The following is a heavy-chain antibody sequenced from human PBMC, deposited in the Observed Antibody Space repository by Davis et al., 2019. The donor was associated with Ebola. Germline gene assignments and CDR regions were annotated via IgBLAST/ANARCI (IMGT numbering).Heavy chain of an antibody. Sequence: GESLKISCAASGFSFTTYTMKWVRQAPGKGLEWVSSIGTRSVYIYYADSVKGRFTISRDNAKNSLYLQMNSLRVEDTAIYYCARRRDCSNGVCYGMDVWGQRTAVTVSS. CDR3: ARRRDCSNGVCYGMDV. V-gene: IGHV3-21*06. CDR1: GFSFTTYT. CDR2: IGTRSVYI. J-gene: IGHJ6*02. D-gene: IGHD2-8*01.